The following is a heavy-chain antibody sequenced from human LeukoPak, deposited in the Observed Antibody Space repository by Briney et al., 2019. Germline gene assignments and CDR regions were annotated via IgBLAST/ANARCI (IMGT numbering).Heavy chain of an antibody. J-gene: IGHJ4*02. CDR1: GGSFSGYY. D-gene: IGHD6-13*01. CDR3: ARGFRLNPSKYSSRWLRPDPYDY. V-gene: IGHV4-34*01. CDR2: INHSGST. Sequence: PSETLSLTCAVYGGSFSGYYWGWIRQPPGKGLEWIGEINHSGSTNYNPSLKSRVTISVDTSKNQFSLKLSSVTAADTAVHYCARGFRLNPSKYSSRWLRPDPYDYWGQGTLVTVSS.